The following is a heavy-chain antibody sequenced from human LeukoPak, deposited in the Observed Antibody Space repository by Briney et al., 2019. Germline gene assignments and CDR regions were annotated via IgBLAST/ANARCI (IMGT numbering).Heavy chain of an antibody. V-gene: IGHV1-2*02. Sequence: GASVKVSCKASGYTFTGYYMHWVRQAPGQGLEWMGWINPNSGGTNYAQKFQGRVTMARDTSISTAYMELSRLRSDDTAVYYCARGLPEYSSSWYYFDYWGQGTLVTVSS. CDR3: ARGLPEYSSSWYYFDY. CDR1: GYTFTGYY. CDR2: INPNSGGT. J-gene: IGHJ4*02. D-gene: IGHD6-6*01.